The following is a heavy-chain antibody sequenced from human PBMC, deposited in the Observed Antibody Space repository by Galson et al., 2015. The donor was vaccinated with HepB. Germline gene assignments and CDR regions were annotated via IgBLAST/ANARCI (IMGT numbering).Heavy chain of an antibody. CDR3: SRLRDLSGYSSS. Sequence: SLRLSCAASGFTFSGSAIHWVRQASGKGPEWVGRIRSKANNYATSYVPSLKGRFTISRDDSKNMAYLHMKSLKTEDTAVYYCSRLRDLSGYSSSWGQGTLVTVSS. V-gene: IGHV3-73*01. CDR2: IRSKANNYAT. D-gene: IGHD6-13*01. J-gene: IGHJ4*02. CDR1: GFTFSGSA.